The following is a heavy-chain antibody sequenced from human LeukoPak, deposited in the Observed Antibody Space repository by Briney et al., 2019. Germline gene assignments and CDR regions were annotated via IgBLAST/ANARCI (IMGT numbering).Heavy chain of an antibody. CDR1: GGSFSGYY. V-gene: IGHV4-34*01. CDR2: INHSGST. CDR3: ARGGGVTYYDSTGYLWYFDY. J-gene: IGHJ4*02. Sequence: SETLSLTCAVYGGSFSGYYWSWIRQPPGKGLEWIGEINHSGSTTYNPSLKSRVTISVDTSNNQFSLKLSSVTAADTAVYYCARGGGVTYYDSTGYLWYFDYWGQGTLVTVSS. D-gene: IGHD3-22*01.